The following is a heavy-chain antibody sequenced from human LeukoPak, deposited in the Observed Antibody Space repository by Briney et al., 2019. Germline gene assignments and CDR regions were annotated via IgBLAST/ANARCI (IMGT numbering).Heavy chain of an antibody. D-gene: IGHD3-22*01. V-gene: IGHV4-30-4*01. CDR2: IYYNGST. CDR1: GGSISGGDYY. Sequence: SQTLSLTCTVSGGSISGGDYYWSWIRQPPGKGLEWIGYIYYNGSTYYNPSLKSRVTISVDTSKNQFSLKLSSVTAADTAVYYCARGARGYYYDSSGYYDYWGQGTLVTVSS. CDR3: ARGARGYYYDSSGYYDY. J-gene: IGHJ4*02.